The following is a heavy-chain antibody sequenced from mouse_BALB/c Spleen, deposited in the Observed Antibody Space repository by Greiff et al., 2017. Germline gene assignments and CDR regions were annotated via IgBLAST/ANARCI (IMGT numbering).Heavy chain of an antibody. Sequence: EVQLVESGGGLVQPGGSRKLSCAASGFTFSSFGMHWVRQAPEKGLEWVAYISSGSSTIYYADTVKGRFTISRDNPKNTLFLQMTSLRSEDTAMYYCARGGEDYDYAMDYWGQGTSVTVSS. V-gene: IGHV5-17*02. CDR1: GFTFSSFG. D-gene: IGHD1-1*01. CDR3: ARGGEDYDYAMDY. J-gene: IGHJ4*01. CDR2: ISSGSSTI.